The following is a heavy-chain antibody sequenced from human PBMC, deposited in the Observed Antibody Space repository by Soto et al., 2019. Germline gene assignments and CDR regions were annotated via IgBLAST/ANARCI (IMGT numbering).Heavy chain of an antibody. J-gene: IGHJ6*02. CDR3: ARDPCPVKWLGRGLSYYGMDV. V-gene: IGHV1-69*08. CDR2: IIPILGIA. Sequence: QVQLVQSGAEVKKPGSSVKVSCKASGGTFSSYTISWVRQAPGQGLEWMGRIIPILGIANYAQKFQGRVTITADKSTSTAYMELSSLRSEDTAVYYCARDPCPVKWLGRGLSYYGMDVWGQGTTVTVSS. CDR1: GGTFSSYT. D-gene: IGHD6-19*01.